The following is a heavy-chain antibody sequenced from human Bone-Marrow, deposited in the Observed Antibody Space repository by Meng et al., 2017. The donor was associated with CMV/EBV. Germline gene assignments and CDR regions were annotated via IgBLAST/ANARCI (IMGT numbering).Heavy chain of an antibody. J-gene: IGHJ4*02. CDR3: ARRWYFDY. CDR1: GGSISSSSYY. D-gene: IGHD6-13*01. V-gene: IGHV4-39*01. Sequence: ESLKISCTVSGGSISSSSYYWGWIRQPPGKGLEWIGSIYYSGSTYYNPSLKSRVTISVDTSKNQFSLKLSSVTAADTAVYYCARRWYFDYWGQGTLVTVSS. CDR2: IYYSGST.